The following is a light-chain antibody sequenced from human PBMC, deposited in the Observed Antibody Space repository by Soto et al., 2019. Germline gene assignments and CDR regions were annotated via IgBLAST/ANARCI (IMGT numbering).Light chain of an antibody. CDR2: GAS. V-gene: IGKV3D-15*02. J-gene: IGKJ1*01. CDR1: QSVSSY. CDR3: QQYSSSPLT. Sequence: EIVMTQSPATLSLSPGERATLSCRASQSVSSYLAWYQQKPGQAPRLLIYGASTRATGIPARFSGNGSGTDFTLTISSLQPEDFAAYYCQQYSSSPLTFGQGTKVDIK.